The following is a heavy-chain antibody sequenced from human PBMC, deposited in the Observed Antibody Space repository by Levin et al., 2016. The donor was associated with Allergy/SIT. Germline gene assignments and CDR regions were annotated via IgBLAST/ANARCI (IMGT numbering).Heavy chain of an antibody. CDR3: ARSAPVRPTVTNGAYYFDY. Sequence: GESLKISCAASGFTFNNYAMTWVRQAPGKGLEWVAVIWYDGSNKYYADSVKGRFTISRDNSKNTLYLQLNSLRAEDTAVYYCARSAPVRPTVTNGAYYFDYWGQGTLVTVSS. J-gene: IGHJ4*02. V-gene: IGHV3-33*08. D-gene: IGHD4-17*01. CDR1: GFTFNNYA. CDR2: IWYDGSNK.